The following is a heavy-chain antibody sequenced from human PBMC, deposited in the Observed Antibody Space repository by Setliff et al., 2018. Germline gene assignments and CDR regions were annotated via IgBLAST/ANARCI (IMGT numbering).Heavy chain of an antibody. CDR1: GVSFSTYY. V-gene: IGHV4-59*08. Sequence: TLSLTCTVSGVSFSTYYWSWIRQPPGKGPEWIAYINYRGNTNYNPSLKSRVTISVDTSRNQFSLKLTSVTAADTAVYYCARHGVTADHTDNYFDPWGQGTPVTVSS. J-gene: IGHJ5*02. D-gene: IGHD2-21*02. CDR3: ARHGVTADHTDNYFDP. CDR2: INYRGNT.